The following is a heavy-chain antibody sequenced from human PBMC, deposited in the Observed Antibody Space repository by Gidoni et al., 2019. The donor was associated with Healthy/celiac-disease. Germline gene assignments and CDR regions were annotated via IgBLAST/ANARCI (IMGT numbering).Heavy chain of an antibody. CDR1: GFTFSSYA. Sequence: EVQLLESGGGLVQAGGSLRLSCAASGFTFSSYAMSWVRQAPGKGLEWVSAISGSGGSTYYADSVKGRFTISRDNSKNTLYLQMNSLRAEDTAVYYCAKLGRVVIAISGFDYWGQGTLVTVSS. CDR3: AKLGRVVIAISGFDY. D-gene: IGHD2-21*01. J-gene: IGHJ4*02. V-gene: IGHV3-23*01. CDR2: ISGSGGST.